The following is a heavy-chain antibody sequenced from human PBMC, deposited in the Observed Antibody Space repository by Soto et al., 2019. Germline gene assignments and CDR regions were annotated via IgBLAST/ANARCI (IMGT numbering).Heavy chain of an antibody. CDR2: IFSNDEK. CDR3: ARIHYGDFNHAIQ. J-gene: IGHJ4*02. V-gene: IGHV2-26*01. D-gene: IGHD4-17*01. Sequence: SGPTLVNPTETLTLTCTVSGFSLSNARMGVSWIRQPPGKALEWLAHIFSNDEKSYSTFLKSRLTISKDTSKSQVVLTMTNMDPVDTATYYCARIHYGDFNHAIQWGQGTLVTVSS. CDR1: GFSLSNARMG.